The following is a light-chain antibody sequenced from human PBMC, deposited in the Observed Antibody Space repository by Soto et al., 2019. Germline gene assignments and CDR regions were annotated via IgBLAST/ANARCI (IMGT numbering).Light chain of an antibody. CDR3: LQYGIPLWT. Sequence: EIAWTQSPGTLSLSPGERATLSCRASQSVTANYLAWYQQKPGQAPRLLIYAASIGATGIPDRFSGSGSGTDFTLTISRLEPEDSAVYYCLQYGIPLWTFGQGTKVEIK. V-gene: IGKV3-20*01. J-gene: IGKJ1*01. CDR2: AAS. CDR1: QSVTANY.